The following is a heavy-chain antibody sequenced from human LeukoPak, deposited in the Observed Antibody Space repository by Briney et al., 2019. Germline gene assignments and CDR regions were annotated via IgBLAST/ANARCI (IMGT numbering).Heavy chain of an antibody. CDR3: ARAEDGDLYAFDI. D-gene: IGHD4-17*01. CDR1: GYTFTGYY. Sequence: ASVKVSCKASGYTFTGYYMHWVRQASGQGLEWMGWINPNSGGTNYAQKFQGRVTMTRDTSISTAYMELSRLRSDDTAVYYCARAEDGDLYAFDIWGQGTMVTVSS. V-gene: IGHV1-2*02. J-gene: IGHJ3*02. CDR2: INPNSGGT.